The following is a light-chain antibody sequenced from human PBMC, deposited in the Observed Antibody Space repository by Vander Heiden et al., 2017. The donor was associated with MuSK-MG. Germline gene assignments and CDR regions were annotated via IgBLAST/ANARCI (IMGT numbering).Light chain of an antibody. Sequence: DIQMTQSPSSLSAFVGDRVNMTCRASQSISSYLNWYQGKPRKDPKLLIFAASSLKSGVPSRFSGSGSGTDFTLTISSLQPEDFASDYCQQSYSTPPTFGQGTKVEIK. V-gene: IGKV1-39*01. CDR3: QQSYSTPPT. CDR2: AAS. J-gene: IGKJ1*01. CDR1: QSISSY.